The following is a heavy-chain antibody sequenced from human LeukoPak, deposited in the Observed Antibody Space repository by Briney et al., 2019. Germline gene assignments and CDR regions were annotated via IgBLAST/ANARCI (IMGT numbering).Heavy chain of an antibody. Sequence: PSETLSLTCTVSGYSISSGYYWGWIRQPSGKGLEWIGSIYHSGSTYYNPSLKSRVTISVDTSKNQFSLKLSSVTAADTAVYYCARAGHSSGWYSDYWGQGTLVTVSS. CDR1: GYSISSGYY. D-gene: IGHD6-19*01. CDR2: IYHSGST. V-gene: IGHV4-38-2*02. CDR3: ARAGHSSGWYSDY. J-gene: IGHJ4*02.